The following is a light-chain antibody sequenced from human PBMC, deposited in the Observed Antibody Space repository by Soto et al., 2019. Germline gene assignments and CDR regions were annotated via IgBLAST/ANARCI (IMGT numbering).Light chain of an antibody. CDR2: DVN. Sequence: QSALTQPASVSGSPGQSITISCTGTSSDVGGYNYVSWFQQYPGRAPKLIIYDVNNRPSGVSNRFSDSKSGNTASLTISGLQADDEGDYYCGSYTSSSTLVFGGGTKVTVL. J-gene: IGLJ2*01. CDR1: SSDVGGYNY. V-gene: IGLV2-14*01. CDR3: GSYTSSSTLV.